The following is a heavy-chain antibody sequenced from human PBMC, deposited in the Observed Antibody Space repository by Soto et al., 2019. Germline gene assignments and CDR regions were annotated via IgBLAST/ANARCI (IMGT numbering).Heavy chain of an antibody. V-gene: IGHV4-30-4*01. CDR1: GGSISSGDYY. J-gene: IGHJ6*02. D-gene: IGHD3-10*01. CDR3: ARDNILGISDGGMDV. Sequence: SETLSLTCTVSGGSISSGDYYLSWIRQPPGKGLEWIGYIYYSGSTYYNPSLKSRVTISVDTSKNQFSLKLSSVTAADTAVYYCARDNILGISDGGMDVWGQGTTVTVSS. CDR2: IYYSGST.